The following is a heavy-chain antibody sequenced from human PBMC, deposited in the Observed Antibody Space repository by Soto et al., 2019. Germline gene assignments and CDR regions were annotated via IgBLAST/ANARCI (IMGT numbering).Heavy chain of an antibody. Sequence: SETLYLTSTVSGGSISSYYWSWIRQPPGKGLEWIGYIYYSGSTNYNPSLKSRVTISVDTSKNQFSLKLSSVTAADTAVYYCARDSYYFLIGYYHYYYGMDVWGQVTTVIVS. V-gene: IGHV4-59*01. D-gene: IGHD3-3*01. J-gene: IGHJ6*02. CDR2: IYYSGST. CDR3: ARDSYYFLIGYYHYYYGMDV. CDR1: GGSISSYY.